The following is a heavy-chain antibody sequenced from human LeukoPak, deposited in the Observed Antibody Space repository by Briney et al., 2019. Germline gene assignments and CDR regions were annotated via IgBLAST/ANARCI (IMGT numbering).Heavy chain of an antibody. CDR3: ARGNVQWLLFY. D-gene: IGHD5-12*01. J-gene: IGHJ4*02. CDR2: INPSGGST. Sequence: ASVTVSCKASGYTFTSYYMHWVRQAPGQGLEWMGIINPSGGSTTYAQKFQGRVTMTRDMSTSTIYMELSSRRSEDTAVYYCARGNVQWLLFYWGQGTLVTVSS. V-gene: IGHV1-46*01. CDR1: GYTFTSYY.